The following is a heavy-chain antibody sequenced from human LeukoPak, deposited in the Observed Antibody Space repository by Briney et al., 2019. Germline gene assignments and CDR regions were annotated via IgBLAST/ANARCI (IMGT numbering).Heavy chain of an antibody. Sequence: KPSETLSLTCTVSGGSISSYYWSWIRQPAGKGLEWIGRIYTSGSTNYNPSLKSRVTMSVDTSKNQFSLKLSSVTAADTAVYYCARGHSYGLQGYWYFDLWGRGTLVTVSS. CDR3: ARGHSYGLQGYWYFDL. J-gene: IGHJ2*01. CDR2: IYTSGST. V-gene: IGHV4-4*07. D-gene: IGHD5-18*01. CDR1: GGSISSYY.